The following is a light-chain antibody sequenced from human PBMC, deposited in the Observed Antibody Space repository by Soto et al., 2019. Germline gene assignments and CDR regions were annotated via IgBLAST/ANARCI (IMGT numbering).Light chain of an antibody. Sequence: DIQLTQSPSFLSASVGDRVTITCRASQGISSYLAWYQQKPGKAPNVLIYTASTLQSGVPSRFSGSGSRTECTLTISSLQPEDFATYFCQQLNGYPLTFGGGTKVEIK. CDR2: TAS. CDR1: QGISSY. CDR3: QQLNGYPLT. V-gene: IGKV1-9*01. J-gene: IGKJ4*01.